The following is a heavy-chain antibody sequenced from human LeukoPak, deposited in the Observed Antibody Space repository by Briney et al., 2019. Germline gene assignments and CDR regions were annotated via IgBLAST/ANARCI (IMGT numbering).Heavy chain of an antibody. Sequence: GGSLRLSCAASGFTFSSYSMNWVRQAPGKGLEWVSYISSSSSTIYYADSVKGRFIISRDNAKNSLYLQMNSLRAEDTAVYYCAKDLMVRGVIIMGFDYWGQGTLVTVSS. CDR1: GFTFSSYS. V-gene: IGHV3-48*01. CDR3: AKDLMVRGVIIMGFDY. D-gene: IGHD3-10*01. J-gene: IGHJ4*02. CDR2: ISSSSSTI.